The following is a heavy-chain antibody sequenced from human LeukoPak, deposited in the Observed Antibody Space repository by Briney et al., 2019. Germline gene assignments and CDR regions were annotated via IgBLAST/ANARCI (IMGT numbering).Heavy chain of an antibody. CDR3: AKDILVGGTTTPGLHI. J-gene: IGHJ3*02. CDR1: GFTFDDFA. Sequence: GGSLRLSCSASGFTFDDFAMHWVRQATGKGLQWVSRIRGDGDRTFYAASVKGRFTISRDNSKNSLYLQMTSLRTEDTALYYCAKDILVGGTTTPGLHIWGQGTMVTVSS. V-gene: IGHV3-43*02. CDR2: IRGDGDRT. D-gene: IGHD1-26*01.